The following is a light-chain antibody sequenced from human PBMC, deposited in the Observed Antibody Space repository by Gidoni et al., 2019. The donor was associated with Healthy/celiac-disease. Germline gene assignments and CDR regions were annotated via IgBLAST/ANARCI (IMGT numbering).Light chain of an antibody. J-gene: IGKJ5*01. Sequence: EIVLTQSPGTLSLSPGERATLSCRASQSVSSSYLAWYQQKPGQAPRLLIYGASSRATGIPDRFSGSGSGTDFTPLISRLEPEDFAVYYCQQYGSSPITFGQGTRQEIK. CDR3: QQYGSSPIT. V-gene: IGKV3-20*01. CDR2: GAS. CDR1: QSVSSSY.